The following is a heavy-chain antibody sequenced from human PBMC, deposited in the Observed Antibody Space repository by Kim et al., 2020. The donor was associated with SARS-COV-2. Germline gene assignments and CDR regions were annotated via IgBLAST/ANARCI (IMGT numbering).Heavy chain of an antibody. Sequence: SETLSLTCTVSGGSISSGGYYWSWIRQHPGKGLEWIGYIYYSGSTYYNPSLKSRVTISVDTSKNQFSLKLSSVTAADTAVYYCATQRWLQSLYFDYWGQGTLVTVSS. J-gene: IGHJ4*02. CDR3: ATQRWLQSLYFDY. D-gene: IGHD5-12*01. V-gene: IGHV4-31*03. CDR1: GGSISSGGYY. CDR2: IYYSGST.